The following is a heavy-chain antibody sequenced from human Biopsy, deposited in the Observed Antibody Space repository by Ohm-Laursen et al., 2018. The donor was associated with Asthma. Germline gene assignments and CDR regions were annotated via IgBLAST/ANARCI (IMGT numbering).Heavy chain of an antibody. D-gene: IGHD3-3*01. J-gene: IGHJ6*02. Sequence: PSQTLSLTCSMYGLPSSAYYWTWIRQTPGKGLEWIGESDHRGNTNTNATLKSRVTISKAKSANEFSLKMKSVTAADTAIYYCARGPEWSGLDIWGQGTTVTVSS. CDR2: SDHRGNT. CDR3: ARGPEWSGLDI. CDR1: GLPSSAYY. V-gene: IGHV4-34*01.